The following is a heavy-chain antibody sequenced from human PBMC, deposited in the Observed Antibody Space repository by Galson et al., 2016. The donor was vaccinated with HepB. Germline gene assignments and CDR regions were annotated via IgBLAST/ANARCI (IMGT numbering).Heavy chain of an antibody. V-gene: IGHV3-23*01. Sequence: SLRLSCAASGFTFIGYAMSWVRQAPGKGLEWVSSISGSDITYYADSVKGRFTISRDNSRTTVYLRMNTLRAEDTAVYYCAKRVGTDGYATGFDYWGQGTLVTVSS. CDR1: GFTFIGYA. J-gene: IGHJ4*02. CDR2: ISGSDIT. D-gene: IGHD5-24*01. CDR3: AKRVGTDGYATGFDY.